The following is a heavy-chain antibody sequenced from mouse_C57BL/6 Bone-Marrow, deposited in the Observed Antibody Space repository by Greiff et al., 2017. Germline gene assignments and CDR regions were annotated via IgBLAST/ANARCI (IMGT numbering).Heavy chain of an antibody. Sequence: EVQLQQSGPELVKPGASVKISCKASGYSFTGYYMNWVKQSPEKSLEWIGEINPSTGGTTYNQKFKAKATLTVDTSSSTAYMQLKSLTSEDSAVYYCASYLLWYPHWYFDVWGTGTTVTVSS. CDR2: INPSTGGT. CDR3: ASYLLWYPHWYFDV. V-gene: IGHV1-42*01. D-gene: IGHD2-1*01. CDR1: GYSFTGYY. J-gene: IGHJ1*03.